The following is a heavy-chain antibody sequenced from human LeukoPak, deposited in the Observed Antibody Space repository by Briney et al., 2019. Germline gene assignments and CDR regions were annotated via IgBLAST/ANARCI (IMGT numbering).Heavy chain of an antibody. CDR3: AREPVDTRTFISWYC. Sequence: ATLYVSCRASGYTFTDTNLYRGRRPPPPGLEWMGRGNPNNGGTNSAQTLQSRVTMTRDTTLSKASMEQSSLRSADTAVYYCAREPVDTRTFISWYCWGGGALVAVS. J-gene: IGHJ2*01. CDR2: GNPNNGGT. V-gene: IGHV1-2*06. CDR1: GYTFTDTN. D-gene: IGHD5-18*01.